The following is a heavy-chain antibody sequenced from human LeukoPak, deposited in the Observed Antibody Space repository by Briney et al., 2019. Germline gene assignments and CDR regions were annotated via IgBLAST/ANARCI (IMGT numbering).Heavy chain of an antibody. CDR1: GGTFSSYA. Sequence: SVKVSCKASGGTFSSYAISWVRQAPGQGLEWMGRIIPILGIANYAQKFQGRVTITADKSTSTAYMELSSPRSEDTAVYYCARDSVVAAALNWFDPWGQGTLVTVSS. J-gene: IGHJ5*02. CDR3: ARDSVVAAALNWFDP. V-gene: IGHV1-69*04. CDR2: IIPILGIA. D-gene: IGHD6-13*01.